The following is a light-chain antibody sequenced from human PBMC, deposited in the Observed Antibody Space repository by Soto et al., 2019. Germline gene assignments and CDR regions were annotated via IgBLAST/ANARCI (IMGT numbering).Light chain of an antibody. CDR3: QQANSFPLT. Sequence: DIQMTQSPSSMSASVGDRVTITCRASQGIRRWLAWYQQKPGKAPNLLIYAASSLQSGVPSRFSGSGSGTDFTLTISSLQPEDFATYYCQQANSFPLTFGGGTKVEIK. V-gene: IGKV1-12*01. CDR2: AAS. J-gene: IGKJ4*01. CDR1: QGIRRW.